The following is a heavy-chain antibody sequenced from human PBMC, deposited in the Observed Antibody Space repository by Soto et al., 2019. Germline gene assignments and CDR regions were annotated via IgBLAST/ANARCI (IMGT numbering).Heavy chain of an antibody. CDR2: MNPNSGNT. J-gene: IGHJ6*02. CDR1: GYTFTSYD. CDR3: ARASSSTYYYGMDV. V-gene: IGHV1-8*01. Sequence: EASVKVSCKASGYTFTSYDINWVRQATGQGLEWMGWMNPNSGNTGCAQKFQGRVTMTRNTSISTAYMELSSLRSEDTAVYYCARASSSTYYYGMDVWGQGTTVTVSS. D-gene: IGHD6-6*01.